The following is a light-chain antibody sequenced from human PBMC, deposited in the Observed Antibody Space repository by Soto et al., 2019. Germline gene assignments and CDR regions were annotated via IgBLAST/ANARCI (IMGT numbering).Light chain of an antibody. V-gene: IGKV2-28*01. CDR2: LGS. CDR3: MQALQGAQLT. J-gene: IGKJ4*01. Sequence: DIVMTQSPLSLPVTPGEPASISCRSSQSLLHSNGYNYLDWYLQKPGQSPQLLIYLGSNRASGVPDRFSGSGSGTDFTLKISRVEAEDVGVYYCMQALQGAQLTFGGGTKVEIK. CDR1: QSLLHSNGYNY.